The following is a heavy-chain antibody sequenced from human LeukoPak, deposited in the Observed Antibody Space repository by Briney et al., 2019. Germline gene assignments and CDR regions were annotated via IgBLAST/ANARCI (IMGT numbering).Heavy chain of an antibody. Sequence: GGSLRLSCAASGFTFSSYGMHWVRQAPGKGLEWVSYISSSCSAIYYADSVKGRFTISRDNAKNSLYLQMNSLRAEDTAVYYCARDFGGYYSIDYWGQGTLVTVSS. J-gene: IGHJ4*02. CDR2: ISSSCSAI. CDR1: GFTFSSYG. V-gene: IGHV3-48*01. D-gene: IGHD3-22*01. CDR3: ARDFGGYYSIDY.